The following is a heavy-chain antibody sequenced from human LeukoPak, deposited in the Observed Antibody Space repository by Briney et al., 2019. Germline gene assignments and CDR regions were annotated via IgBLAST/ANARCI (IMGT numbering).Heavy chain of an antibody. CDR2: ISAYNGNT. V-gene: IGHV1-18*01. CDR3: ARFNYYDDAFDI. CDR1: GYTFTSYD. Sequence: ASVKVSCKASGYTFTSYDINWVRQAPGQGLEWMGWISAYNGNTNYAQKLQGRVTMTTDTSTSTAYMELRSLRSDDTAVYYCARFNYYDDAFDIWGQGTMVTVSS. D-gene: IGHD3-22*01. J-gene: IGHJ3*02.